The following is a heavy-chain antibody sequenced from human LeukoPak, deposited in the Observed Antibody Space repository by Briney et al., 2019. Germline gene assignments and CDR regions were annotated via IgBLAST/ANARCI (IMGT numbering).Heavy chain of an antibody. Sequence: GASLKISFQGSGYRFTAYWIAWVRQLPGKGLEWMGIIYPGDSDTRYNPSFQGQVTISADKSISTAYLQWSSLKASDTAMYYCARRYDNTGYYVYWGQGTPVTVSS. J-gene: IGHJ4*02. D-gene: IGHD3-22*01. CDR3: ARRYDNTGYYVY. V-gene: IGHV5-51*01. CDR1: GYRFTAYW. CDR2: IYPGDSDT.